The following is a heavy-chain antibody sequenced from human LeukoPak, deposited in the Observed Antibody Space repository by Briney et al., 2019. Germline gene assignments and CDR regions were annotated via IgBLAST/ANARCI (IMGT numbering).Heavy chain of an antibody. CDR3: AKRGYCSSTSCYFGSGWFDP. Sequence: QPGGSLRLSCVASGFTFSSYAISWVRQAPGKGLEWVAVISYDGSNKYYADSVKGRFTISRDNSKNTLYLQMNSLRAEDTAVYYCAKRGYCSSTSCYFGSGWFDPWGQGTLVTVSS. CDR1: GFTFSSYA. V-gene: IGHV3-30*18. CDR2: ISYDGSNK. D-gene: IGHD2-2*01. J-gene: IGHJ5*02.